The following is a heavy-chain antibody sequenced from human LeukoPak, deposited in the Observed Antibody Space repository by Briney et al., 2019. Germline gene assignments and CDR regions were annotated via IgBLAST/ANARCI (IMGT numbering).Heavy chain of an antibody. CDR2: INPNSGGT. V-gene: IGHV1-2*02. CDR3: ASTHCGGDCLWFYFDY. Sequence: ASVKVSCKASGFTFTAYYMHWVRQAPGQGLEWMGWINPNSGGTNYAQKFQGRVTMTRDTSISTPYMELSRLRSDDTAVYYCASTHCGGDCLWFYFDYWGQGTLVTVSS. J-gene: IGHJ4*02. D-gene: IGHD2-21*02. CDR1: GFTFTAYY.